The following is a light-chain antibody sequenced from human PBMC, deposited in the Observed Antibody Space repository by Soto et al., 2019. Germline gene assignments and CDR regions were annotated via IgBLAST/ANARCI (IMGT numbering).Light chain of an antibody. CDR2: GAS. CDR3: HQYGNSPFT. V-gene: IGKV3-20*01. J-gene: IGKJ2*01. Sequence: EIVLTQSPGTLSLSPGESATLSCRASQSVDNNYVAWYQQKPGQAPTLVIHGASYRAAGIPDRFSGSGSGTDVTLTISRLEPEDFAVFHCHQYGNSPFTFGQGTKLEI. CDR1: QSVDNNY.